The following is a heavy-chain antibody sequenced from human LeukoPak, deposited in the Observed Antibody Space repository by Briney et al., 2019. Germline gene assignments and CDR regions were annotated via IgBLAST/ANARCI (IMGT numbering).Heavy chain of an antibody. CDR1: GFTFSSYS. CDR2: IIAGSSTI. J-gene: IGHJ4*02. D-gene: IGHD5-18*01. CDR3: ARVAEIQLWLRSAFDY. Sequence: GGSLRLSCAASGFTFSSYSMNWVRQAPGKGLEWVSFIIAGSSTIYYADSVKGRFTISRDNANNSLYLQMNSLRDEDTAVYYCARVAEIQLWLRSAFDYWGQGTLVTVSS. V-gene: IGHV3-48*02.